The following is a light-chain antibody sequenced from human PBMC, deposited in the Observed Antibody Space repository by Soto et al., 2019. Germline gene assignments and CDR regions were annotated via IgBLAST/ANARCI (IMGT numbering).Light chain of an antibody. CDR3: GGWDASLSGPV. J-gene: IGLJ2*01. CDR1: SSNIGSNY. V-gene: IGLV1-47*01. CDR2: RNN. Sequence: SVLTQPPSASGTPGQRVNISCSGSSSNIGSNYVYWYRQFPGTAPKLLIQRNNQRPSGVPARFSGSKSGTSASLAISGLRSEDEADYYCGGWDASLSGPVFGGGTKVTLL.